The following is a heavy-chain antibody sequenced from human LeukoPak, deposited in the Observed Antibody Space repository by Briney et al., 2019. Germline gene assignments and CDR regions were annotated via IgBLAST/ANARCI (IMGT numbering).Heavy chain of an antibody. CDR1: GXTFDDYA. D-gene: IGHD5-18*01. Sequence: GGSLRLSCAASGXTFDDYAVHWVRQAPGKGLEWVSLFSGDGGSTYYADSVKGRFTISRDKSKNSLYLQMNSLRTEVTALYYCAKDMLEDTAMGHYYYYGMDVWGQGTTVTVSS. CDR3: AKDMLEDTAMGHYYYYGMDV. V-gene: IGHV3-43*02. CDR2: FSGDGGST. J-gene: IGHJ6*02.